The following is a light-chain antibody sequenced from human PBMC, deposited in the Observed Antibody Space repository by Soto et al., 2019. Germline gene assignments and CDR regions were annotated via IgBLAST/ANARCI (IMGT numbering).Light chain of an antibody. V-gene: IGKV1-5*03. J-gene: IGKJ1*01. CDR3: QKNNTSRT. CDR1: QTISSW. Sequence: IQITQAPSSLRGPVGDRVTITCRASQTISSWLAWYQQKPGKAPKLLIFKASTLKSGVPSRFSGSGSGTESALTITIRHLHSDGFADYYRQKNNTSRTFGQGTKVDIK. CDR2: KAS.